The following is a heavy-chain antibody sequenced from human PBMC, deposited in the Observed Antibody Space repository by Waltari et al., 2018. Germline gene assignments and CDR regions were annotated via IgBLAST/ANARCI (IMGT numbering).Heavy chain of an antibody. CDR1: GYTFTNHY. V-gene: IGHV1-46*01. CDR2: VNPSGSGS. J-gene: IGHJ3*02. CDR3: ARVDSTRGSFDI. Sequence: QVQLVQSGAEVKKPGASVTVSCTASGYTFTNHYIHWVRQAPAPGLEWLGAVNPSGSGSTFAHKLFGRISLTRDTSTSTVYMDLSGQRSDDTAVYFCARVDSTRGSFDIWGQGTLVTVSS.